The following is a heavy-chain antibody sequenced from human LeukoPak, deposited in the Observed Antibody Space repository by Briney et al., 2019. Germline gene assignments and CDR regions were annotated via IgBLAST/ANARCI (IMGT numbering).Heavy chain of an antibody. CDR2: IYYSGST. J-gene: IGHJ5*02. D-gene: IGHD4-17*01. V-gene: IGHV4-59*11. Sequence: SETLSLTCSVSGGSISSHYWSWIRQPPGKGLEWIGYIYYSGSTRYNPSLKSRVTISVDTSKNQFSLKLSSVTAADTAVYYCARGGTTVTPGLLWFDPWGQGTLVTVSS. CDR1: GGSISSHY. CDR3: ARGGTTVTPGLLWFDP.